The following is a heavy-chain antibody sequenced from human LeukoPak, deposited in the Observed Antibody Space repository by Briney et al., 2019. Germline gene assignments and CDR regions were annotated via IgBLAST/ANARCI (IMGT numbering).Heavy chain of an antibody. D-gene: IGHD5-12*01. J-gene: IGHJ4*02. CDR1: GFTLSSYS. V-gene: IGHV3-21*06. CDR3: ARDRTGYSGYGFDY. Sequence: PGGSLRLSCAASGFTLSSYSMNWVRQAPGKGLEWVSSISSSSSYIYYADSVKGRFTISRDNAKNLLYLQMNSLRAEDTAVYYCARDRTGYSGYGFDYWGQGILVTVSS. CDR2: ISSSSSYI.